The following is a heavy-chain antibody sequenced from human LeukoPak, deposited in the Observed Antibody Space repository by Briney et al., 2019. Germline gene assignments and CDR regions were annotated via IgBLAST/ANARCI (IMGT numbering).Heavy chain of an antibody. Sequence: TSQTLSLTCTVSGGSISSGDYYWSWIRQPPGKGLEWIGYIYYSGSTYYNPSLKSRVTISVDTSKNQFSLKLSSVTAADTAVYYCARALPLDWFDPWGQGTLVTVSS. D-gene: IGHD6-13*01. V-gene: IGHV4-30-4*08. CDR3: ARALPLDWFDP. CDR1: GGSISSGDYY. J-gene: IGHJ5*02. CDR2: IYYSGST.